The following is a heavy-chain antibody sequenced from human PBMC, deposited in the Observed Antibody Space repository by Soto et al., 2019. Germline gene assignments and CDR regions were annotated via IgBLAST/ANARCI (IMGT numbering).Heavy chain of an antibody. Sequence: SETLSLTCTVSGVSVSSGSYYWSWIRQLPGKGLEWIGYVYFTGATDLNPSLKSRVTMSLGTSKNQFSLKLNSVTAADTSVYFCARLDEALDDWGQGTLVPVSS. V-gene: IGHV4-61*01. CDR1: GVSVSSGSYY. J-gene: IGHJ4*02. CDR2: VYFTGAT. CDR3: ARLDEALDD.